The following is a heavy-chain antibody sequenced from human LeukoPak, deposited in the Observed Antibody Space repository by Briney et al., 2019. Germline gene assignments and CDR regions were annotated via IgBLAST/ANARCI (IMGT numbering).Heavy chain of an antibody. D-gene: IGHD2-15*01. CDR3: ARGQGVVAATGSFDY. CDR2: IEQDGSEK. J-gene: IGHJ4*02. V-gene: IGHV3-7*01. Sequence: GGSLTLSCVASGVSLSSYWMTWVRQAPGKGLEWVANIEQDGSEKHYVDSVKGRFTISRDNSKNTLYLQMNSLRAEDTAVYYCARGQGVVAATGSFDYWGQGTLVTVSS. CDR1: GVSLSSYW.